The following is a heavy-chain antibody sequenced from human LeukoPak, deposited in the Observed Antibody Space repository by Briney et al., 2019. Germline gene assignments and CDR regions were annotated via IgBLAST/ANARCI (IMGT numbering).Heavy chain of an antibody. Sequence: GGSLRLSCAASGFTFSTYAMSWVRLAPGKGLEGVSTISDIGGNTYYADSVKGRFTISRDNYKNTLYLQMNSLRAEDTAFYYCAKSHSVAQRGYFDFWGQGTLVTVSS. D-gene: IGHD3-10*01. CDR3: AKSHSVAQRGYFDF. CDR1: GFTFSTYA. V-gene: IGHV3-23*01. J-gene: IGHJ4*02. CDR2: ISDIGGNT.